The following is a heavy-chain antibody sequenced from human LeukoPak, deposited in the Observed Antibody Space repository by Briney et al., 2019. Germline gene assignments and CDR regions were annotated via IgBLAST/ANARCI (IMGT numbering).Heavy chain of an antibody. CDR3: ARDDHPPWVPAAAYGNDAFDI. V-gene: IGHV3-48*03. D-gene: IGHD2-2*01. J-gene: IGHJ3*02. CDR1: GFTFSRCE. CDR2: ISSSGSTI. Sequence: GGSLRLSCAASGFTFSRCEMNWVRQAPGKGLEWVSYISSSGSTIYYADSVKGRFTISRDNATNSLYLQMNSLRAEDKAVYYCARDDHPPWVPAAAYGNDAFDIWGRGTMVTVSS.